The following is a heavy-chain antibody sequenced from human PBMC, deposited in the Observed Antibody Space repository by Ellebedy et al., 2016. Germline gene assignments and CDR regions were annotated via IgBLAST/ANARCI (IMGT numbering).Heavy chain of an antibody. V-gene: IGHV1-2*04. CDR1: GYIFTAYY. D-gene: IGHD5/OR15-5a*01. Sequence: ASVKVSCXASGYIFTAYYINWVRQAPGEGLEWMGWIDPNNGGTIFAPEFQGSVTMTRDTSTSTAYLELNRLTSDDTAVYFCARSGVYGSPYTEHYDYLMDVWGQGTAVTVSS. CDR3: ARSGVYGSPYTEHYDYLMDV. J-gene: IGHJ6*02. CDR2: IDPNNGGT.